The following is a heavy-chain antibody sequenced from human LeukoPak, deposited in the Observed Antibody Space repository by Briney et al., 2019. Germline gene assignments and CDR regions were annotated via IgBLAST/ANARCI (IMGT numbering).Heavy chain of an antibody. CDR2: ISTTSNYI. Sequence: GGSLRLSCAASGFTFTSYAMNWVRQAPGQGLEWVSSISTTSNYIYYADSVKGRFTISRDNAKNSLYLQLNSLRAEDTAVYYCAKDPSWVTTYYFDYWGQGTLVTVSS. CDR1: GFTFTSYA. CDR3: AKDPSWVTTYYFDY. J-gene: IGHJ4*02. D-gene: IGHD4-17*01. V-gene: IGHV3-21*01.